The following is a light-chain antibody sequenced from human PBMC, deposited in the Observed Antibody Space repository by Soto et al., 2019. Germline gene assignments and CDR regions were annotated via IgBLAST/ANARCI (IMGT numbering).Light chain of an antibody. J-gene: IGKJ1*01. Sequence: EIVITQSPATLSVSPGERATLSCRASQSVRTNLAWYQHKPGQAPRLLIYGASNRATGFPARFSASGSGTGFTLTISSLQSEDFAVYYCQQYNDNWPTFGQGTKVDIK. CDR2: GAS. V-gene: IGKV3-15*01. CDR1: QSVRTN. CDR3: QQYNDNWPT.